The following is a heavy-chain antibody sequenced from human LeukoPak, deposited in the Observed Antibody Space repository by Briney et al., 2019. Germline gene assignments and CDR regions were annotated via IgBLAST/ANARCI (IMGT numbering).Heavy chain of an antibody. Sequence: SETLSLTCTVSGGSISSYYWSWIRQPAGKGLEWIGRIYTSGSTNYNPSPKSRVTMSVDTSKNQFSLKLSSVTAADTAVYYCARERRFGAAAGTDYWGQGTLVTVSS. V-gene: IGHV4-4*07. CDR3: ARERRFGAAAGTDY. CDR2: IYTSGST. CDR1: GGSISSYY. D-gene: IGHD6-13*01. J-gene: IGHJ4*02.